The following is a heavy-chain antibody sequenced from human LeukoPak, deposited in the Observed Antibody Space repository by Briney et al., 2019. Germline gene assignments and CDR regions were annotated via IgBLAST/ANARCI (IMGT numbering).Heavy chain of an antibody. D-gene: IGHD2-21*01. Sequence: GASVKVSCKASGYPFTAYYMHWVRQAPGQGIEWMGWINPNTGGTDHAQRFQGRVTMTRDTSISTAYMELSSLRFDDTAVYYCAVDGGDNWGQGTLVTVSS. CDR1: GYPFTAYY. CDR3: AVDGGDN. CDR2: INPNTGGT. V-gene: IGHV1-2*02. J-gene: IGHJ4*02.